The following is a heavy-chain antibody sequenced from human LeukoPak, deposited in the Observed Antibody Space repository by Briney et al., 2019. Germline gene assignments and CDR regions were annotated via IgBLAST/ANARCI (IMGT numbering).Heavy chain of an antibody. J-gene: IGHJ3*02. CDR2: ISDSGSTI. CDR3: ARVAYYDFWSGYPNLRDAFDI. Sequence: GGSLRLSCAASGFTFSDYYMNWIRQTPGKGLEWISYISDSGSTIYYADSVKGRFTISRDNAKNSLYLQMNSLRAEDTAVYYCARVAYYDFWSGYPNLRDAFDIWGQGTMVTVSS. D-gene: IGHD3-3*01. CDR1: GFTFSDYY. V-gene: IGHV3-11*04.